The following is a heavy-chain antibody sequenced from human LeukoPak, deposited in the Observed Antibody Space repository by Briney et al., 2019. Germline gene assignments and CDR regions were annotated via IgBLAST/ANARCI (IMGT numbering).Heavy chain of an antibody. V-gene: IGHV4-4*07. CDR1: GGSISRYY. Sequence: SETLSLTCTVSGGSISRYYWSWIRQPAGKGREWIGRIYTCGSTNYNPSLKSRVTMSVDTSKNQFSLTLSSVTAADTAVYYCARGMGGEVATIEKYYFDYWGQGTLVTVSS. CDR3: ARGMGGEVATIEKYYFDY. D-gene: IGHD5-12*01. J-gene: IGHJ4*02. CDR2: IYTCGST.